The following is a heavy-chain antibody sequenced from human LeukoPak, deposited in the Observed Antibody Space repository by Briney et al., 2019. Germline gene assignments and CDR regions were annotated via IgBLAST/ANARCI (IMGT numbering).Heavy chain of an antibody. D-gene: IGHD5-12*01. CDR1: GFTFSNYW. CDR2: IGISSGNT. CDR3: ARDHRYAFDN. J-gene: IGHJ4*01. Sequence: GGSLRLSCAASGFTFSNYWMNWVRQAPGKGLEWISYIGISSGNTKYADSVKGRFTISRDKARNSLYLQMNSLRVEDTAMYYCARDHRYAFDNWGHGTLVTVSS. V-gene: IGHV3-48*01.